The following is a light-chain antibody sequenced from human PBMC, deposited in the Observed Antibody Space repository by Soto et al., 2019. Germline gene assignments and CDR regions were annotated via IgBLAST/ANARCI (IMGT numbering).Light chain of an antibody. J-gene: IGKJ3*01. CDR1: QGISSY. CDR2: AAS. CDR3: QQLNRYPRLIT. V-gene: IGKV1-9*01. Sequence: DIQFNQSPSFLSASVGDRVTITCRAGQGISSYLAWYQQKPGKAPKLLIYAASTLQSGVPSRFSGSGAGTEFALTFSGIHPEACATSYSQQLNRYPRLITVGPGTKLYMK.